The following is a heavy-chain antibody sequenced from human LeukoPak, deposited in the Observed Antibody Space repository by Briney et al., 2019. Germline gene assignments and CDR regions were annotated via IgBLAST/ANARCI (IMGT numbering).Heavy chain of an antibody. CDR2: INYSGST. V-gene: IGHV4-59*01. J-gene: IGHJ4*02. D-gene: IGHD3-3*01. CDR3: ARLSGSGYYPSDY. Sequence: PSETLSLTCTVSGDSISSYYWNWIRQPPGKGLEWIGSINYSGSTNYNPSLKSRVTISVDTSKNQFSLKLSSVTAADTAAYYCARLSGSGYYPSDYWGQGTLVTVSS. CDR1: GDSISSYY.